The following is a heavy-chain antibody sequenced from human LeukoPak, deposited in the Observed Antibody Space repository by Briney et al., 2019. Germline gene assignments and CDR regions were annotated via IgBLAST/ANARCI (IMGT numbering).Heavy chain of an antibody. Sequence: SETLSLTCTVSGGSISSSSYYWGWIRQPPGKGLEWIGYIYYSGSTNYNPSLKSRVTISVDTSKNQFSLKLSSVTAADTAVYYCARGDDILTPWGQGTLVTVSS. J-gene: IGHJ5*02. CDR3: ARGDDILTP. V-gene: IGHV4-61*05. CDR2: IYYSGST. D-gene: IGHD3-9*01. CDR1: GGSISSSSYY.